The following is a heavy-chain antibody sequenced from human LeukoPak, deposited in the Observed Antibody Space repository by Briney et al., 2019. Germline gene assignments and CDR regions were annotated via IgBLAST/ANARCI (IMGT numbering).Heavy chain of an antibody. V-gene: IGHV4-30-2*01. J-gene: IGHJ4*02. CDR1: GGSISSGGYY. Sequence: SQTLSLTCTVSGGSISSGGYYWSWIRQPPGKGLEWIGYIYHSGSTYYNPSLKSRVTISVDRSKNQFSLKLSSVTAADTAVYYCVRSGYDYGVDYWGQGTLVTVSS. D-gene: IGHD5-12*01. CDR3: VRSGYDYGVDY. CDR2: IYHSGST.